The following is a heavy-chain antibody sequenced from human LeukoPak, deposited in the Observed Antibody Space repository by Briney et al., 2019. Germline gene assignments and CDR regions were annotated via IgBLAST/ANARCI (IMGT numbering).Heavy chain of an antibody. CDR2: INPNSGGT. J-gene: IGHJ4*02. Sequence: GASVKVSCKASGYTFTGYYMHWVRQAPGQGLEWMGWINPNSGGTNYAQKFQGRVTMTRDTSISTAYMELSRLRSDDTAVYYCARELMYSSGWPPRAADYWGQGTLVTVSS. CDR1: GYTFTGYY. D-gene: IGHD6-19*01. CDR3: ARELMYSSGWPPRAADY. V-gene: IGHV1-2*02.